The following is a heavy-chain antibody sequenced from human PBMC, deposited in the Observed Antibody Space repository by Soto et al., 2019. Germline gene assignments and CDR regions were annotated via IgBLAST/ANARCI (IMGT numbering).Heavy chain of an antibody. CDR3: AKDLGIATPNWFDP. D-gene: IGHD6-13*01. J-gene: IGHJ5*02. CDR2: ISFDGRNK. Sequence: GGSLRLSCAASGFTFSSYGMHGVRQARGKGLEWVAVISFDGRNKYYADPVKGRFTISKDNSKTTLYLQMNSLRAEDTAVYYCAKDLGIATPNWFDPWGQGTLVTVSS. V-gene: IGHV3-30*18. CDR1: GFTFSSYG.